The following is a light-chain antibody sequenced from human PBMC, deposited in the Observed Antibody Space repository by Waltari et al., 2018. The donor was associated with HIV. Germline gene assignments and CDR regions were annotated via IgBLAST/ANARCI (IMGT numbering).Light chain of an antibody. CDR3: QSYEDHDHVV. CDR1: SGSIASNY. J-gene: IGLJ2*01. CDR2: EHD. V-gene: IGLV6-57*04. Sequence: NFMLTQPHSVSGSPGKTVLISCTRRSGSIASNYAQRYQQRPGRAPTTVISEHDQRPARASDRFSGSVDSSSDAAPLTISGLETEDEAAYYCQSYEDHDHVVFGGGNQLTVL.